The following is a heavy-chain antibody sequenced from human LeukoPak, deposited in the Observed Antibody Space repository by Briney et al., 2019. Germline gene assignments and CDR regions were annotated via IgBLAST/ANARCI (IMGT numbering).Heavy chain of an antibody. J-gene: IGHJ4*02. CDR1: GGSISSGSYY. CDR2: IYTSGST. D-gene: IGHD3-9*01. V-gene: IGHV4-61*02. Sequence: SETLSLTCTVSGGSISSGSYYWSWIRQPAGKGLEWIGRIYTSGSTNYNPSLKSRVTISVDTSKNQFSLKLSSVTAADTAVYYCARHGGFGLTDWGQGTLVTVSS. CDR3: ARHGGFGLTD.